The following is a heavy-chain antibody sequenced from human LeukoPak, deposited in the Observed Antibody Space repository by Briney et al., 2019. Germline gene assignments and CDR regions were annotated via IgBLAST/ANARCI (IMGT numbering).Heavy chain of an antibody. CDR2: INPNSGGT. Sequence: ASVKVSCKASGYTFTGYYMHWVRQTPGQGLEWMGWINPNSGGTNYAQKFQGRVTMTRDTSISTAYMELSRLRSDDTAVYYCARDQAVFGGLLNSNSLDYWGQGTLVTVSS. V-gene: IGHV1-2*02. CDR3: ARDQAVFGGLLNSNSLDY. J-gene: IGHJ4*02. CDR1: GYTFTGYY. D-gene: IGHD3-10*01.